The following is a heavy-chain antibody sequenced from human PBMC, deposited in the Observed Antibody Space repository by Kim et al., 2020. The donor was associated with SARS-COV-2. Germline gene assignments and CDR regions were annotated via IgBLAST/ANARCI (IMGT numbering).Heavy chain of an antibody. D-gene: IGHD6-19*01. J-gene: IGHJ4*02. Sequence: GGSLRLSCAASGFIFSDYGMQWVRQAPGKGLEWVAVIPYDGFNKNYADSVKGRFAISRDNSKNTLDLQMNSLRPGDTAVYYCVKDGGGGGWYGHSWGQGTLVSVSS. V-gene: IGHV3-30*18. CDR2: IPYDGFNK. CDR3: VKDGGGGGWYGHS. CDR1: GFIFSDYG.